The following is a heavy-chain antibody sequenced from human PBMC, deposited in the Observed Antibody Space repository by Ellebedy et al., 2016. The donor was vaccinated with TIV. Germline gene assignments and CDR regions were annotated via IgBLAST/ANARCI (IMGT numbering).Heavy chain of an antibody. CDR2: VRYSGDS. CDR3: ARHRGFYSGWTFDY. V-gene: IGHV4-39*07. J-gene: IGHJ4*02. Sequence: MPSETLSLTCTVSGGSMTIGGYYWNWIRQSPGKGLEWIGSVRYSGDSYYNPSLQSRITISVDTSKNQSSLSLTSVTAADTALYFCARHRGFYSGWTFDYWGLGTLVTVSS. CDR1: GGSMTIGGYY. D-gene: IGHD5-12*01.